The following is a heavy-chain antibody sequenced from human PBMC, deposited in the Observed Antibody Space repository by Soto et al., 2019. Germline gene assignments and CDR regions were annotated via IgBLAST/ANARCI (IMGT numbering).Heavy chain of an antibody. CDR1: GLTFSSNA. CDR3: AKDESRVVVPDNWFDS. Sequence: VGSLRLSCAASGLTFSSNAMSWVRQAPGKGLEWVSGISDSGGSTYYADSVKGRFTISRDNSKNTLYLQMNSLRAEDTAVYYCAKDESRVVVPDNWFDSWGQGTLVTVSS. CDR2: ISDSGGST. J-gene: IGHJ5*01. V-gene: IGHV3-23*01. D-gene: IGHD3-22*01.